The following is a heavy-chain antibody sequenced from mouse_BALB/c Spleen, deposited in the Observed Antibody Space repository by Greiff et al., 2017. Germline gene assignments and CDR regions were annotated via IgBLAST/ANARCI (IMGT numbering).Heavy chain of an antibody. CDR2: IDPENGDT. D-gene: IGHD2-1*01. CDR3: ARNGNYAMDY. CDR1: GFNIKDYY. Sequence: EVQLQQSGAELVRSGASVKLSCTASGFNIKDYYMHWVKQRPEQGLEWIGWIDPENGDTEYAPKFQGKATMTADTSSNTAYLQLSSLTSEDTAVYYCARNGNYAMDYWGQGTSVTVSS. V-gene: IGHV14-4*02. J-gene: IGHJ4*01.